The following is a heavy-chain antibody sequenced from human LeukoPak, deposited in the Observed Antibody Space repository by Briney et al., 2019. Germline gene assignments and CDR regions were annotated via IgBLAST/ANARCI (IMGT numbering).Heavy chain of an antibody. Sequence: GGSLRLSCAASGFTFSIYWMSWVRQAPGKGLEWVANIKQDGSEKYYVDSVKGRFTISRDNAKNSLYLQMNSLRAEDTAVYYCARVGLGGSGWYLTTYYFDYWGQGALVTVSS. CDR1: GFTFSIYW. V-gene: IGHV3-7*01. CDR2: IKQDGSEK. J-gene: IGHJ4*02. D-gene: IGHD6-19*01. CDR3: ARVGLGGSGWYLTTYYFDY.